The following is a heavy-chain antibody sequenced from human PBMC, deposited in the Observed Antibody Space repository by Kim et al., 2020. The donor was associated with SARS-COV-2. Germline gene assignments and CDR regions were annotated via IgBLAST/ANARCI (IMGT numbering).Heavy chain of an antibody. V-gene: IGHV4-39*01. Sequence: SETLSLTCTVSGASISSSSYYWDWIRQSPGKGLEWIASVYYIGTSYYNPSLESRATISVDTSKNQFSLKLRSVTAADTSVYYCARRASSWSFDSWGQGALVTVSS. CDR1: GASISSSSYY. CDR3: ARRASSWSFDS. CDR2: VYYIGTS. J-gene: IGHJ4*02.